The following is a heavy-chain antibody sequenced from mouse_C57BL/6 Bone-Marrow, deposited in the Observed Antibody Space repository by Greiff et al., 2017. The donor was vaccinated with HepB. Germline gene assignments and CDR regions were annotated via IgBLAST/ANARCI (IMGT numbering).Heavy chain of an antibody. J-gene: IGHJ2*01. V-gene: IGHV1-26*01. CDR2: INPNNGGT. Sequence: VQLQQSGPELVKPGASVKISCKASGYTFTDYYMNWVKQSHGKSLEWIGDINPNNGGTSYNQKFKGKATLTVDKSSSTACMELRSLTSEDSAVYYCARSGYYGSSYGYWGQGTTLTVSS. D-gene: IGHD1-1*01. CDR1: GYTFTDYY. CDR3: ARSGYYGSSYGY.